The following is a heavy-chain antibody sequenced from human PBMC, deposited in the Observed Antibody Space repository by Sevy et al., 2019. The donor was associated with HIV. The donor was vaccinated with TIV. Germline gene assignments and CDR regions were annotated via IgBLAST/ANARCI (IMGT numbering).Heavy chain of an antibody. Sequence: PGASVKVSCKASGYTFTGYYMHWVRQAPGQGLEWMGWINPNSGGTNYAQKFQGRVTMTRDTSISTAYMELSRLRSDDTAVYYCARSISAGNPDAFDIWGQGTMVTVSS. CDR2: INPNSGGT. V-gene: IGHV1-2*02. CDR3: ARSISAGNPDAFDI. J-gene: IGHJ3*02. CDR1: GYTFTGYY. D-gene: IGHD3-3*02.